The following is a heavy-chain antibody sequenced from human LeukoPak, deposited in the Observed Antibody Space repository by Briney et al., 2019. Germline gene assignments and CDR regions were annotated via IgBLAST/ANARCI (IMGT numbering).Heavy chain of an antibody. J-gene: IGHJ4*02. D-gene: IGHD2-21*02. V-gene: IGHV3-53*01. CDR3: ARQTRYCGGDCNSFDY. Sequence: PGGSLRLSCAASGFTIATKYMNWVRQAPGKGLEWVSIIYSGATTYYADSVRGRFTISRDTSKNTVSLQMNSLRAEDTAVYFCARQTRYCGGDCNSFDYWGQGTLVAVSP. CDR1: GFTIATKY. CDR2: IYSGATT.